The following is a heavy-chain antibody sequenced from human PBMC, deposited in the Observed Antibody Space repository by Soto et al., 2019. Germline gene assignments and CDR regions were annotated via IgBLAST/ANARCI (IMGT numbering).Heavy chain of an antibody. CDR1: GVSISGTNW. V-gene: IGHV4-4*02. Sequence: QVQLQESGPGLVKPSGTLSLTCAVSGVSISGTNWWTWVRQSPGKGLEWIGDIYHSGSTSYIPSLKSRLTISVDKSKNQFSLKLTSVTAAASAVYYCARRRDALFDSWGQGTLVTVSS. CDR2: IYHSGST. CDR3: ARRRDALFDS. J-gene: IGHJ4*02. D-gene: IGHD2-2*01.